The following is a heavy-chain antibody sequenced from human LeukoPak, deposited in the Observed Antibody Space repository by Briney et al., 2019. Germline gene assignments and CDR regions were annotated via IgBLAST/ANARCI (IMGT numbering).Heavy chain of an antibody. CDR2: IYYSGST. J-gene: IGHJ4*02. CDR1: GGSISSSSFY. V-gene: IGHV4-39*07. D-gene: IGHD5-12*01. Sequence: SETLSLTCTVSGGSISSSSFYWGWIRQPPGRGLEWIGSIYYSGSTSYNPSLKSRVTISVDTSKNQFSLKLSSVTAADTAVYCCARVGSGYQIYYFDYWGQGTLVTVSS. CDR3: ARVGSGYQIYYFDY.